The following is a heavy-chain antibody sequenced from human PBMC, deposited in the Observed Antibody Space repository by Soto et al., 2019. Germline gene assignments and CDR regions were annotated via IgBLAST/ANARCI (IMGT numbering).Heavy chain of an antibody. CDR2: TYYRSKWYN. Sequence: SQTLSLTCAISGDSVSSNSAAWNWIRQSPSRGLEWLGRTYYRSKWYNDYAVSVKGRITINPDTSKNQFSLQLNSVTPEDTAVYYCAREGYDILTGYYTPSYYYYGMDVWGQGTTVTVSS. V-gene: IGHV6-1*01. J-gene: IGHJ6*02. D-gene: IGHD3-9*01. CDR3: AREGYDILTGYYTPSYYYYGMDV. CDR1: GDSVSSNSAA.